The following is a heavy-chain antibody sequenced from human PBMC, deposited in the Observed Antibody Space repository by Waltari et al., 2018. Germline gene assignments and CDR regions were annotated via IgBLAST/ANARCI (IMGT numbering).Heavy chain of an antibody. D-gene: IGHD5-12*01. V-gene: IGHV1-69*19. Sequence: QVQLVQSGAEVKKSGSSVKVSCMASGGTFSSYSISWVRQAPGQGIGWMGGIIPIFGTANYAQKFQGRVTISADESANTVYMQLSSLRFEDTAVYYCARNLRGRDGYNSYAFDLWGHGTLVSVSS. CDR3: ARNLRGRDGYNSYAFDL. J-gene: IGHJ3*01. CDR1: GGTFSSYS. CDR2: IIPIFGTA.